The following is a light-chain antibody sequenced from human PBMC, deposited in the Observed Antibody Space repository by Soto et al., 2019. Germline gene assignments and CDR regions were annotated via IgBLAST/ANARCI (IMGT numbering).Light chain of an antibody. CDR3: SSYTSSSTR. CDR1: SSDVGGYNY. J-gene: IGLJ2*01. Sequence: QSALTQPASVSGSPGQSITISCTGTSSDVGGYNYVSWYQQHPGKAPKLMIYDVSNRPSGVSNRFSGSKSGNNASLTISGLQAEDEADYYCSSYTSSSTRFGGGTQLTVL. CDR2: DVS. V-gene: IGLV2-14*01.